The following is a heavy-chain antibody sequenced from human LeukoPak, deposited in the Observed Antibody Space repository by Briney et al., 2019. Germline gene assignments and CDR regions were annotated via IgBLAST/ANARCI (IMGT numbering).Heavy chain of an antibody. J-gene: IGHJ4*02. D-gene: IGHD3-10*01. Sequence: PGGSLRLSCAASGFTLSTYTMNWVRQAPGDGQEWVSYISTHSTYTHYADSVRGRFTISRDNAKNSLYLQMNSLRAEDTAVYYCATYFYASGSSDWGQGTLVTVSS. CDR3: ATYFYASGSSD. V-gene: IGHV3-21*05. CDR2: ISTHSTYT. CDR1: GFTLSTYT.